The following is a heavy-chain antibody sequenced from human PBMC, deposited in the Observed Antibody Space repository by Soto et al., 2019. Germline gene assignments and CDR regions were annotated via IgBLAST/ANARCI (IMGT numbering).Heavy chain of an antibody. V-gene: IGHV1-8*01. D-gene: IGHD3-3*01. Sequence: ASVKVSCKASGHTFTSYDINWVRQATGQGLEWMGWMNPNSGNTGYAQKFQGRVTMTRNTSISTAYMELSSLRSEDTAVYYCAGLTYYDFWSGYYPPGDWFDPWGQGTLVTVSS. CDR1: GHTFTSYD. CDR3: AGLTYYDFWSGYYPPGDWFDP. J-gene: IGHJ5*02. CDR2: MNPNSGNT.